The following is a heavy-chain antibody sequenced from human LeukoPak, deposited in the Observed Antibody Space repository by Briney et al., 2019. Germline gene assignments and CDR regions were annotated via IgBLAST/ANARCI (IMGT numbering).Heavy chain of an antibody. CDR2: IGSSVNTT. D-gene: IGHD3-9*01. J-gene: IGHJ6*02. CDR1: GFTFSNYA. CDR3: ARGQAFGWFYYYYGMDV. V-gene: IGHV3-23*01. Sequence: GGSLRLSCAASGFTFSNYALSWVRQAPGKGLEWVSSIGSSVNTTHYADSVKGRFTISRDNSKNALYLQMNSLRAEDTAIYYCARGQAFGWFYYYYGMDVWGLGTTVIVSS.